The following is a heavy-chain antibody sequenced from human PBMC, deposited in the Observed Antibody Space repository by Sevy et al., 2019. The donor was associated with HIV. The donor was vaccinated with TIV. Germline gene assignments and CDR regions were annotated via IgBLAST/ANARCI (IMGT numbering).Heavy chain of an antibody. CDR1: GGSISSYY. V-gene: IGHV4-4*07. D-gene: IGHD3-10*01. J-gene: IGHJ6*02. Sequence: SETLSLTCTVSGGSISSYYWSWIRQPAGKGLEWIGRIYTSGSTNYNPPLKSRVTMSVDTSKNQFSLKLSSVTAADTAVYYCARDTTITMVRGVNQYYYGMDVWGQGTTVTVSS. CDR2: IYTSGST. CDR3: ARDTTITMVRGVNQYYYGMDV.